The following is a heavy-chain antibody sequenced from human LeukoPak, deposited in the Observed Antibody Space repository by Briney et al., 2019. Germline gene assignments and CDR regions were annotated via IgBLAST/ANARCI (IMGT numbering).Heavy chain of an antibody. J-gene: IGHJ4*02. V-gene: IGHV1-2*02. Sequence: GASVKVSCKASGYTFTGYYMHWVRQAPGQGLEWMGWINPNSGGTNYAQKFQGRVTMTRDTSISTAYMELSRLRSDDTAVYYCARVGAYYGSGSYYNDGTGLGYWGQGTLVTVSS. D-gene: IGHD3-10*01. CDR2: INPNSGGT. CDR1: GYTFTGYY. CDR3: ARVGAYYGSGSYYNDGTGLGY.